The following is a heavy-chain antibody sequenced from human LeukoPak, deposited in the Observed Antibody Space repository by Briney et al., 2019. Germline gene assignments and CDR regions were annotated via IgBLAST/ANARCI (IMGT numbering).Heavy chain of an antibody. CDR2: TYYRSRWYN. Sequence: SQTLSLTCAISGDSVSSNSAAWNWIRQSPSRGLEWLGRTYYRSRWYNDYAVSVKSRIAIDPDTSKNQFSLQLNSVTPEDTAVYYCARGYSHNSGGWLDPWGQGTLVTVSS. CDR1: GDSVSSNSAA. D-gene: IGHD5-12*01. CDR3: ARGYSHNSGGWLDP. J-gene: IGHJ5*02. V-gene: IGHV6-1*01.